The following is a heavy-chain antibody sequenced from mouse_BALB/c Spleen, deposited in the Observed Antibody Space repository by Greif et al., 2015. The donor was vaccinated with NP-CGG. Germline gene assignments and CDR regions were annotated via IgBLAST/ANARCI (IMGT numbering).Heavy chain of an antibody. CDR2: ISTYYGDA. Sequence: QVQLQQSGAELVRPGVSVKISCKGSGYTFTDYAMHWVKQSHAKSLEWIGVISTYYGDASYNQKFKGKATMTVDKSSSTAYMELARLTSEDSAIYYCARFPHYYGSRGGFAYWGQGTLATVSA. D-gene: IGHD1-1*01. CDR3: ARFPHYYGSRGGFAY. V-gene: IGHV1S137*01. J-gene: IGHJ3*01. CDR1: GYTFTDYA.